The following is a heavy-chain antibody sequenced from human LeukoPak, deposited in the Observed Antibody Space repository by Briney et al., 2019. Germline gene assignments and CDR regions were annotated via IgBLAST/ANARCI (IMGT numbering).Heavy chain of an antibody. Sequence: SETLSLTCTVSGGSISSSSYYWGWIRQPPGKGLEWLGSIYYSGSTYYNPSLKSRVTISVDTSKNQFSLKLSSVTAADTAVYYCARVVLDYDSGFGDYWGQGTLVTVSS. D-gene: IGHD3-22*01. J-gene: IGHJ4*02. CDR3: ARVVLDYDSGFGDY. CDR2: IYYSGST. V-gene: IGHV4-39*01. CDR1: GGSISSSSYY.